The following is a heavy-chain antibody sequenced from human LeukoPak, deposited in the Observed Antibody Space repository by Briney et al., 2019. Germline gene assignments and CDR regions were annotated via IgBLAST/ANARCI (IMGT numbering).Heavy chain of an antibody. D-gene: IGHD1-26*01. V-gene: IGHV4-38-2*02. Sequence: SETLSLTCTVSGYSISSGYYWGWIRQPPGNGLEWIGSIYHSGSTYYNPSLKSRVTISVDTSKNQFSLKLSSVTAADTAVYYCGWGSGSYYVGNAFDIWGQGTMVTVSS. J-gene: IGHJ3*02. CDR1: GYSISSGYY. CDR2: IYHSGST. CDR3: GWGSGSYYVGNAFDI.